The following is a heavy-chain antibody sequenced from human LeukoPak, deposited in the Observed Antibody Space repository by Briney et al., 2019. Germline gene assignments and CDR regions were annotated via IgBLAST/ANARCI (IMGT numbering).Heavy chain of an antibody. V-gene: IGHV4-59*01. CDR2: IYYSESSGST. J-gene: IGHJ3*02. CDR3: ARDKMAHNSDDAFDI. CDR1: GGSTSSYY. D-gene: IGHD5-24*01. Sequence: SETLSLTCIVSGGSTSSYYWSWIRQPPGKGLEWIEYIYYSESSGSTNYNPSLKSRVTISVDTSKNQFSLKLSSVTAADTAVYYCARDKMAHNSDDAFDIWGQGTMVTVSS.